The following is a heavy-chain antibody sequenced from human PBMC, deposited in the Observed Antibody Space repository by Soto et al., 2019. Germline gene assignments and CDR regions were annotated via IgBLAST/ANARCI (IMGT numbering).Heavy chain of an antibody. J-gene: IGHJ6*03. D-gene: IGHD2-2*01. V-gene: IGHV4-59*01. Sequence: PSETLSLTCTVSGGSISSYYWSWIRQPPGKGLEWIGYIYYSGSTNYNPSLKSRVTISVDTSKNQFSLKLSSVTAADTAVYYCARVSVVVVPAAMSHYYYMDVWGKGTTVIVSS. CDR2: IYYSGST. CDR3: ARVSVVVVPAAMSHYYYMDV. CDR1: GGSISSYY.